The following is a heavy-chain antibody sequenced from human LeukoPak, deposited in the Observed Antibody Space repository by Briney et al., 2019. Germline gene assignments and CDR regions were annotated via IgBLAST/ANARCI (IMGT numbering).Heavy chain of an antibody. CDR1: GNSFTNNW. CDR3: AKRRNDVYDTSPWDSDY. D-gene: IGHD3-22*01. V-gene: IGHV5-51*01. CDR2: INPDNSDT. J-gene: IGHJ4*02. Sequence: GESLQISCKGYGNSFTNNWIAWVRQMPGKGLEWIGIINPDNSDTQYSPPLHGQVTISVDKSITTAYLQWSSLKASDTAKYYCAKRRNDVYDTSPWDSDYWGQGTLVTVSS.